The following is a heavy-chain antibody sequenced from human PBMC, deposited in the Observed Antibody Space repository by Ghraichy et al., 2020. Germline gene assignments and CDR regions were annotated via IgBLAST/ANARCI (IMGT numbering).Heavy chain of an antibody. CDR2: IKSKTDGGTT. CDR3: TTVGNFDY. D-gene: IGHD1-26*01. Sequence: GESLNISCAASGFTFTNAWMCWVRQAPGKGLEWVGHIKSKTDGGTTDYAAPVKGRFTISRDDSKNTLYLQMNSLKTEDTAVYYCTTVGNFDYWGQGTLVTVSS. J-gene: IGHJ4*02. V-gene: IGHV3-15*01. CDR1: GFTFTNAW.